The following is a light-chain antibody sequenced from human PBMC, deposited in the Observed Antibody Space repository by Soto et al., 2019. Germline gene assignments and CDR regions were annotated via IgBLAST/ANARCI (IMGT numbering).Light chain of an antibody. CDR2: DAS. J-gene: IGKJ1*01. Sequence: DIQITQSPSTLSASVGDRVTITCRSSQSVSIWLAWYQQKQGKAPNLLIYDASSLQSGVPSRFSGSGSGAEFTLTISSLQPDDFATYYCQQYNGYSRTFGQGTKVDI. V-gene: IGKV1-5*01. CDR1: QSVSIW. CDR3: QQYNGYSRT.